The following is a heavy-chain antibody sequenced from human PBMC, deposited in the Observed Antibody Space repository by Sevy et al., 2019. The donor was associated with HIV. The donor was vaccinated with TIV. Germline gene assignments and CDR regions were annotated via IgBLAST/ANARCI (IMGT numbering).Heavy chain of an antibody. J-gene: IGHJ5*01. CDR2: ISSAGSYI. Sequence: GGSLRLSCAASGFTFSYYDMNWVRQAPGKGLEWVSSISSAGSYIKYGDSVKGRFTISRDNAKNSLYQQMNSLRAEDTAVYFCARNLDYYDTSAFYSWGQGTPVTVSS. V-gene: IGHV3-21*01. CDR1: GFTFSYYD. CDR3: ARNLDYYDTSAFYS. D-gene: IGHD3-22*01.